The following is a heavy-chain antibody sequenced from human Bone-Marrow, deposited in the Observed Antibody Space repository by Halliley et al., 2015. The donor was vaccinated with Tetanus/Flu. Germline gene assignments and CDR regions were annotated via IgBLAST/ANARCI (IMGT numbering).Heavy chain of an antibody. CDR3: ARQGDNDFWGGLAAADAFDI. V-gene: IGHV5-51*01. D-gene: IGHD3-3*01. CDR1: GYSFINYW. J-gene: IGHJ3*02. Sequence: VQLVQSGAEVKKPGESLKISCKGSGYSFINYWIGWVRQMPGKGLEWMGIIYPSDSETRYSPSFQGQVTISADKSVSTAYLQWSSLKASDTAMYYCARQGDNDFWGGLAAADAFDIWGQGTMVTVSS. CDR2: IYPSDSET.